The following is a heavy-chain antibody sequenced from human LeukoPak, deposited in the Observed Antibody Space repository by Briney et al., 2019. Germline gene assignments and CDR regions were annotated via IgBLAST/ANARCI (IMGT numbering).Heavy chain of an antibody. J-gene: IGHJ4*02. V-gene: IGHV3-48*03. D-gene: IGHD6-19*01. CDR1: GFTFSSYE. CDR2: ISSSGSTI. CDR3: ARCSGWAFKN. Sequence: PGGSLRLSCAASGFTFSSYEMNWVRQAPGKGLEWVSYISSSGSTIYYADSVKGRFTISRDSAKNSLYLQMDSLRAEDTAIYYCARCSGWAFKNWGQGNLVTVSS.